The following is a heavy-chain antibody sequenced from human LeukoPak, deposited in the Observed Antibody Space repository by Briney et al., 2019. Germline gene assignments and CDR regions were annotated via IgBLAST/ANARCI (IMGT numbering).Heavy chain of an antibody. CDR3: ARGCSSTSCYKH. CDR2: IYYSGST. CDR1: GGSISSYY. D-gene: IGHD2-2*02. V-gene: IGHV4-59*12. J-gene: IGHJ1*01. Sequence: SETLSLTCTVSGGSISSYYWSWIRQPPGKGLEWIGYIYYSGSTNYNPSLKSRVTISVDTSKNQFSLKLSSVTAADTAVYYCARGCSSTSCYKHWGQGTLVTVSS.